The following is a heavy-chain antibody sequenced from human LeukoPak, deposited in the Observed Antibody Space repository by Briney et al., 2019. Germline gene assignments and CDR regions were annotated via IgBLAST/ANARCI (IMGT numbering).Heavy chain of an antibody. CDR1: GASISSGNYY. CDR2: LHTTGGT. CDR3: ARYRYSGYDDAFDV. D-gene: IGHD5-12*01. V-gene: IGHV4-61*02. Sequence: SETLSLTCIVSGASISSGNYYWTWIRQPAGKGLEWIGRLHTTGGTNYNPSFKSRLSISGDTSKNQFSLQLSSVTAADTAVYYCARYRYSGYDDAFDVWGQGTMVTVSS. J-gene: IGHJ3*01.